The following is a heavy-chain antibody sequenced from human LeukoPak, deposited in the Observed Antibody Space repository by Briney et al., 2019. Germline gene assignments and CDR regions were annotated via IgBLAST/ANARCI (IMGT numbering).Heavy chain of an antibody. CDR2: SSGSGDSA. J-gene: IGHJ4*02. Sequence: GGTLRLSCEATGFSFSSYAMSRVRQAPGEGLEWVSASSGSGDSADYADAVKGRFTISRDNSKSTLYPQMTSLRVDDTAVYYCAKRATAGGFDSWGQGTLVTVSS. CDR1: GFSFSSYA. CDR3: AKRATAGGFDS. V-gene: IGHV3-23*01. D-gene: IGHD6-13*01.